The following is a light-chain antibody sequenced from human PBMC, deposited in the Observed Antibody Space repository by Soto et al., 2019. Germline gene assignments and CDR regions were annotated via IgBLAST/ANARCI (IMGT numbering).Light chain of an antibody. J-gene: IGKJ3*01. CDR2: GAS. CDR3: HQYGSSRFT. V-gene: IGKV3-20*01. Sequence: EMVLTQSPGTLSLSPGERATLSCRASQSVSSSYLAWYQQKPGQAPRLLIYGASSRATGIPDRFSGSGSGTDFTLTISRLEPEDFAVYYCHQYGSSRFTFGPGTQVDIK. CDR1: QSVSSSY.